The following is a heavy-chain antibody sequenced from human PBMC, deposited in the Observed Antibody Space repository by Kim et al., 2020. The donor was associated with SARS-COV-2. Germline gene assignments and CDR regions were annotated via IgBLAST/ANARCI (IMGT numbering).Heavy chain of an antibody. J-gene: IGHJ3*02. D-gene: IGHD6-13*01. CDR3: ARVGRQQHRGNAFDI. CDR1: GGSINDYY. CDR2: IYYSGIT. V-gene: IGHV4-59*01. Sequence: SETLSLTCTVSGGSINDYYWCWVRQPPGKELEWIGYIYYSGITTYNPSLRSRVTISVDTSKNQFSLRLSSVTAADTALYYCARVGRQQHRGNAFDIWGQGTMVTVSS.